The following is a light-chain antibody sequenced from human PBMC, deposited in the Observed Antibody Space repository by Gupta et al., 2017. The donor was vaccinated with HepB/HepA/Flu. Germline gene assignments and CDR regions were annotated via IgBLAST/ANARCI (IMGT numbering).Light chain of an antibody. CDR2: NVN. V-gene: IGLV2-14*03. CDR1: SSDVGGYNY. CDR3: SSYTSSSTLIV. Sequence: QSALTPPASVSGSPGQSITISCTVTSSDVGGYNYVSWYQQHPGEVPKLIIYNVNDRPSGVSNRFSGSKSGNTASLTISGLQAEDEADYYCSSYTSSSTLIVFATGTKVTVL. J-gene: IGLJ1*01.